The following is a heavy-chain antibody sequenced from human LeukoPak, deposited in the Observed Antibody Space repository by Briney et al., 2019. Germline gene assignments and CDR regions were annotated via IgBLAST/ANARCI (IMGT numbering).Heavy chain of an antibody. Sequence: GSSVKVSCKASGGTFSSYAISWVRQAPGQGLEWMGGIIPIFGTANYAQKFQGRVTITADKSTSTAYMELSSLRSEDTAVYYCARLGEDGDYHHYYYYMDVWGKGTTVTVSS. CDR2: IIPIFGTA. CDR3: ARLGEDGDYHHYYYYMDV. CDR1: GGTFSSYA. D-gene: IGHD4-17*01. J-gene: IGHJ6*03. V-gene: IGHV1-69*06.